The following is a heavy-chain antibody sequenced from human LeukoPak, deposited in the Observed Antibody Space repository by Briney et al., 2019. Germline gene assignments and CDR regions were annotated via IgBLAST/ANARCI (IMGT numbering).Heavy chain of an antibody. CDR3: AKDKRYCSGGSCNNQFDY. CDR1: GLTFTSYA. J-gene: IGHJ4*02. V-gene: IGHV3-23*01. D-gene: IGHD2-15*01. CDR2: ISASDGST. Sequence: LRLSCADTGLTFTSYAMSCFRQAPGKRLQPVSAISASDGSTYYADSSKRRSTISRDNSKNTLYLQMNSLRAEDTAVYYCAKDKRYCSGGSCNNQFDYWCQGTLVTVSS.